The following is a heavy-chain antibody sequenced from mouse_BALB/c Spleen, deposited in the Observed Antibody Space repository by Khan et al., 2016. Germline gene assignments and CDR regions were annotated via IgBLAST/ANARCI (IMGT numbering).Heavy chain of an antibody. D-gene: IGHD1-1*01. J-gene: IGHJ3*01. CDR1: GYSFTNYW. Sequence: QVQLQQSGPQLVRPGASVKISCKASGYSFTNYWMHWVKQRPGQGLEWIGMIDPSDSETRLNQKVKDKATLTVDKSSNTAYMHISSPTSEVSAVYYCATRVYYAWFAYWGQGTLVTVSA. CDR3: ATRVYYAWFAY. V-gene: IGHV1S126*01. CDR2: IDPSDSET.